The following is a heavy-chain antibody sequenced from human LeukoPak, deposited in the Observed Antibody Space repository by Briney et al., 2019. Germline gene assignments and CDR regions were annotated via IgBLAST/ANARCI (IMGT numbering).Heavy chain of an antibody. D-gene: IGHD6-19*01. CDR1: GGSFSGYY. CDR2: INHSGST. J-gene: IGHJ4*02. V-gene: IGHV4-34*01. Sequence: SETLSLTCAVYGGSFSGYYWSWIRQPPGKGLEWIGEINHSGSTNYNPSLKSRVTISVDTSKNQFSLKLSSVTAADTAVYYCARLNGWTRFDYWGQGTLVTVSS. CDR3: ARLNGWTRFDY.